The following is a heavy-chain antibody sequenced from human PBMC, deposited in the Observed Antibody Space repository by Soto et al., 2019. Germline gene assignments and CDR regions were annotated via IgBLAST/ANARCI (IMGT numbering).Heavy chain of an antibody. D-gene: IGHD6-13*01. J-gene: IGHJ4*02. CDR3: ARMGIAAAGSYFDY. CDR1: GFSLSTSGMC. V-gene: IGHV2-70*11. CDR2: IDWDDDK. Sequence: CGPTLVKPTQTLTLTCTFSGFSLSTSGMCVSWIRQPPGKALEWLARIDWDDDKYYSTSLKTRLTISKDTFKNQVVLTMTNMDPVDTATYYCARMGIAAAGSYFDYWGQGTLVTVSS.